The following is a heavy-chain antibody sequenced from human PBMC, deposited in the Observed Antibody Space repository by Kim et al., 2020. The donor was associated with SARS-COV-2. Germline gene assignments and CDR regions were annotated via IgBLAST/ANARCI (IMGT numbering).Heavy chain of an antibody. CDR3: AKDITPFRDFWSGSTSFDY. J-gene: IGHJ4*02. V-gene: IGHV3-43*02. CDR1: GFTFDDYA. Sequence: GGSLRLSCAASGFTFDDYAMHWVRQAPGKGLEWVSLISGDGGSTYYADSVKGRFTISRDNSKNSLYLQMNSLRTEDTALYYCAKDITPFRDFWSGSTSFDYWGQGTLVTVSS. CDR2: ISGDGGST. D-gene: IGHD3-3*01.